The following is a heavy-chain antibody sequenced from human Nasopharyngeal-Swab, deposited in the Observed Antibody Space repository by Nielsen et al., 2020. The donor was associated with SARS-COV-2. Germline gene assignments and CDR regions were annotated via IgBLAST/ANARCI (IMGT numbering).Heavy chain of an antibody. J-gene: IGHJ4*02. Sequence: ASVKVSCKASGYTFTNHFMHWVRQAPGQGLEWMGMINPSGGSTGYAQNFQRRVTVTRDTSTGTVYMELSSLSSEDAAVYYCARGYSYGLAYWGQGTLVTVSP. CDR3: ARGYSYGLAY. CDR1: GYTFTNHF. CDR2: INPSGGST. D-gene: IGHD5-18*01. V-gene: IGHV1-46*01.